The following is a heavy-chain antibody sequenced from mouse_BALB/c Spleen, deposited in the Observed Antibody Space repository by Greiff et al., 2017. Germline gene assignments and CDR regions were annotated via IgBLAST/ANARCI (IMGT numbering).Heavy chain of an antibody. CDR3: TRFEEEGLRRNY. Sequence: QVQLKQPGAELVKPGASVKLSCKASGYTFTSYYMYWVKQRPGQGLEWIGGINPSNGGTNFNEKFKSKATLTVDKSSSTAYMQLSSLTSEDSAVYYCTRFEEEGLRRNYWGQGTTLTVSS. D-gene: IGHD2-4*01. CDR1: GYTFTSYY. CDR2: INPSNGGT. V-gene: IGHV1S81*02. J-gene: IGHJ2*01.